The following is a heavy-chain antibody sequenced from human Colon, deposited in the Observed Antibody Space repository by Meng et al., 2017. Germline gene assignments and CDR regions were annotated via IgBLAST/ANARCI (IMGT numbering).Heavy chain of an antibody. J-gene: IGHJ4*02. D-gene: IGHD5-18*01. V-gene: IGHV6-1*01. CDR1: GDSVSSNTAA. Sequence: QVQLQQSGPGLVKPSQTLSLTCVISGDSVSSNTAAWNWIRQSPSRGLEWLGRTYYRSKWYNEYAVSVKSRMTFNADTSKNQVSLQVNSVTPEDTAVYYCARDHGYSYGLPLDYWGQGILVPSPQ. CDR3: ARDHGYSYGLPLDY. CDR2: TYYRSKWYN.